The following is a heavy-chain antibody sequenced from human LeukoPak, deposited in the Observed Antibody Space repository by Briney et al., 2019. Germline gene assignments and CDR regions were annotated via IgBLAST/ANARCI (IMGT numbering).Heavy chain of an antibody. CDR1: GFTFSSYE. D-gene: IGHD3-10*02. Sequence: GGSLRLSCAASGFTFSSYEMNWVRQAPGKGLEWVSYISSSGGTIYYADSVKGRFTISRDNAKNSLYLQMNSLRAENTAVYYCAELGITMIGGVWGKGTTVTISS. J-gene: IGHJ6*04. CDR2: ISSSGGTI. CDR3: AELGITMIGGV. V-gene: IGHV3-48*03.